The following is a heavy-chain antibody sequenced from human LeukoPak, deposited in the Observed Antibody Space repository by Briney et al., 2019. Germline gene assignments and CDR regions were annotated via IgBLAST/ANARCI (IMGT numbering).Heavy chain of an antibody. CDR1: GYTFTSYG. D-gene: IGHD3-22*01. CDR2: INPNSGGT. J-gene: IGHJ4*02. V-gene: IGHV1-2*02. CDR3: ARGSGDYYDSSGYYSAPGI. Sequence: ASVKVSCKASGYTFTSYGISWVRQAPGQGLEWMGWINPNSGGTNYAQKFQGRVTMTRDTSISTAYMELSRLRSDDTAVYYCARGSGDYYDSSGYYSAPGIWGQGTLVTVSS.